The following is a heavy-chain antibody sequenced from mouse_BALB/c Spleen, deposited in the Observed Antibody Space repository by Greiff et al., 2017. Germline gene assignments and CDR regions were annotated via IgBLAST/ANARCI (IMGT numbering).Heavy chain of an antibody. V-gene: IGHV1-7*01. D-gene: IGHD1-1*01. CDR2: INPSTGYT. J-gene: IGHJ4*01. CDR1: GYTFTSYW. Sequence: VKLQESGAELAKPGASVKMSCKASGYTFTSYWMHWVKQRPGQGLEWIGYINPSTGYTEYNQKFKDKATLTADKSSSTAYMQLSSLTSEDSAVYYCARSPLLLRSYAMDYWGQGTSVTVSS. CDR3: ARSPLLLRSYAMDY.